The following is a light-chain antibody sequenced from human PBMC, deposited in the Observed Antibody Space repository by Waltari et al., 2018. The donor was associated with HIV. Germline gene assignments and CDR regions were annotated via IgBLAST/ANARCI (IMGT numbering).Light chain of an antibody. CDR2: SDH. Sequence: QSVLTQPPSASGSPGQRVTISCSGSSSNIGNNPTNWYQQLPGTAPKLLVDSDHQRPSWVPDRFSGSKSGTSASLAISGLQSEDEGDYYCASWDNNLDGRVFGGRTKLTVL. V-gene: IGLV1-44*01. CDR1: SSNIGNNP. J-gene: IGLJ2*01. CDR3: ASWDNNLDGRV.